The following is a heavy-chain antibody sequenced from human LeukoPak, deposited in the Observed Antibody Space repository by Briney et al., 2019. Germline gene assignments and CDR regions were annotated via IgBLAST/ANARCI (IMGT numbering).Heavy chain of an antibody. CDR3: ARDLNWETY. CDR2: ISGSSSYI. CDR1: GFTFSSYE. D-gene: IGHD7-27*01. V-gene: IGHV3-21*01. Sequence: GGSLRLSCAASGFTFSSYEMNWVRQAPGKGLEWVSSISGSSSYIYYADSMKGRFTISRDNAKNSLYLQMNGLRAEDTAVYYCARDLNWETYWGQGTLVSVSS. J-gene: IGHJ4*02.